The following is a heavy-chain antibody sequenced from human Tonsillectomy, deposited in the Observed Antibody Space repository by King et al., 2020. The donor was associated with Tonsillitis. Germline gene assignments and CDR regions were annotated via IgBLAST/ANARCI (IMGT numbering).Heavy chain of an antibody. J-gene: IGHJ3*02. CDR3: ARGSYCSSTSCYRDAFDI. Sequence: VQLVESGGGVVQPGRSLRLSCAASGFTFSSYGMHWVRQAPGKGLEWGAVILYDGSNKYYADSVKGRFTISRDNSKNTLYLQMNSLRAEDTAVYYCARGSYCSSTSCYRDAFDIWGQGTMVTVSS. D-gene: IGHD2-2*02. V-gene: IGHV3-33*01. CDR1: GFTFSSYG. CDR2: ILYDGSNK.